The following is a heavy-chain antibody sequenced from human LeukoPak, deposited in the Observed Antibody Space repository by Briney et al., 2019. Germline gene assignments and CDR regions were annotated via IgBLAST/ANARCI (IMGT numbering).Heavy chain of an antibody. CDR1: GFTFSSYW. D-gene: IGHD2-2*01. Sequence: PGGSLRLSCAASGFTFSSYWMSWVRQAPGKGLEWVANIKQDGSEKYYVDSVKGRFTISRDNAKNSLYLQMNSLRAEDTAVYYCAREGAGYCSSTSCYGSYYFDYWGQGTLVTVSS. CDR3: AREGAGYCSSTSCYGSYYFDY. CDR2: IKQDGSEK. J-gene: IGHJ4*02. V-gene: IGHV3-7*01.